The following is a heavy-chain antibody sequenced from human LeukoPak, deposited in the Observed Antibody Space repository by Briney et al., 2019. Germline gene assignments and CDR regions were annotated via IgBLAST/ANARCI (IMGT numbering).Heavy chain of an antibody. J-gene: IGHJ3*02. D-gene: IGHD2-2*01. CDR3: TSDIVVVPAALGAFDI. V-gene: IGHV3-49*04. CDR1: GFTFGDYA. CDR2: IRSKAYGGTT. Sequence: PGRSLRLSCTASGFTFGDYARSWVRQAPGKGLEWVGFIRSKAYGGTTEYAASVKGRFTISRDDSKSIAYLQMNSLKTEDTAVYYCTSDIVVVPAALGAFDIWGQGTMVTVSS.